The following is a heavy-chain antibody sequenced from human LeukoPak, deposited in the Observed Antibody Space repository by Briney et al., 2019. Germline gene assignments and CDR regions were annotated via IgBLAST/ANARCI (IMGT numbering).Heavy chain of an antibody. V-gene: IGHV3-21*01. CDR3: ARDRDGYREFDY. CDR2: ISSSSSYI. J-gene: IGHJ4*02. D-gene: IGHD5-24*01. CDR1: GFTFSSYS. Sequence: GGSLRLSCAAFGFTFSSYSMNWVRQAPGKGLEWVSSISSSSSYIYYADSVKGRFTISRDNAKNSLYLQMNSLRAEDTAVYYCARDRDGYREFDYWGQGTLVTVSS.